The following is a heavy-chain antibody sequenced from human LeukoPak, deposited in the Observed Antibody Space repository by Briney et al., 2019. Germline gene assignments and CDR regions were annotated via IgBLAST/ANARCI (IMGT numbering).Heavy chain of an antibody. Sequence: PSETLSLTCAVYGGSFSGYYWSWIRQPPGKGLEWIGEINHSGSTNYNPSLKSRVTISVDTSKNQFSLKLSSVTAADTAVYYCAREDKSYPNDAFDIWGQGTMVTVSS. J-gene: IGHJ3*02. CDR1: GGSFSGYY. V-gene: IGHV4-34*01. CDR3: AREDKSYPNDAFDI. CDR2: INHSGST.